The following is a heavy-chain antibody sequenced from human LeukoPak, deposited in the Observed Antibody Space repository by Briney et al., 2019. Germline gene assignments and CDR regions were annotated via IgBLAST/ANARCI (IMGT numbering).Heavy chain of an antibody. CDR1: GFTFSNYA. D-gene: IGHD6-13*01. V-gene: IGHV3-23*01. CDR3: AGSSSSSWADAFDI. CDR2: ISGSGGNT. Sequence: GGSLRLSCAASGFTFSNYAMSWVRQAPGKGLEWVSAISGSGGNTYYADSVKGRFTISRDNSKNTLYLQMNSLRAEDTAVYYCAGSSSSSWADAFDIWGQGTMVTVSS. J-gene: IGHJ3*02.